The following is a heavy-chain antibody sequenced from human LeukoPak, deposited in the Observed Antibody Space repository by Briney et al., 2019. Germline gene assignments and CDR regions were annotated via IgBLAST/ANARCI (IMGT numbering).Heavy chain of an antibody. D-gene: IGHD3-22*01. CDR2: ISGNGGGT. Sequence: GGSLRLSCAASGSTFSNYAMSWVRQAPGKGLEWVSAISGNGGGTYYADSVKGRFTISRDNSKNTLYLQMKSLRAEDTAVYYCAKGTKVIVVDNYFDYWGQGTLVTVSS. CDR1: GSTFSNYA. J-gene: IGHJ4*02. V-gene: IGHV3-23*01. CDR3: AKGTKVIVVDNYFDY.